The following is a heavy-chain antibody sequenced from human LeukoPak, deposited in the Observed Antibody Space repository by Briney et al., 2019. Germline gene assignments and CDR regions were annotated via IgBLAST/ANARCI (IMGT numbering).Heavy chain of an antibody. Sequence: GGSLRLSCAASGFTFSSYWMTWVRQAPGKGPEWVASIKQDGSENYYVDSVKGRFTISRDNTKNSLYLQMNSLGAEDTAVYYCARGCSGGSCFVPKFDPWGQGTLVTVSS. V-gene: IGHV3-7*05. CDR2: IKQDGSEN. CDR1: GFTFSSYW. D-gene: IGHD2-15*01. CDR3: ARGCSGGSCFVPKFDP. J-gene: IGHJ5*02.